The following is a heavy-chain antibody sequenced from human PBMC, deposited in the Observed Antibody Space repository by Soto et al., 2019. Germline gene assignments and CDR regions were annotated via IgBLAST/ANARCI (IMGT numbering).Heavy chain of an antibody. Sequence: PGGSLRLSCTASGFTFGDYAMSWFRQAPGKGLEWVGFIRSKAYGGTTEYAASVKGRFTISRDDSKSIAYLQMNSLKTEDTAVYYCTRDQGGVVPAAMGYYYYGMDVWGQGTTVTVSS. CDR2: IRSKAYGGTT. D-gene: IGHD2-2*01. CDR3: TRDQGGVVPAAMGYYYYGMDV. J-gene: IGHJ6*02. CDR1: GFTFGDYA. V-gene: IGHV3-49*03.